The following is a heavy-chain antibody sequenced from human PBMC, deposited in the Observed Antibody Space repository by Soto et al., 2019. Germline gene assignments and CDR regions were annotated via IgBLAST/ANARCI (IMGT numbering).Heavy chain of an antibody. D-gene: IGHD3-16*01. CDR1: GFLFSTFG. V-gene: IGHV3-33*01. Sequence: QVQVVESGGGVVQPGRSLRLSCAASGFLFSTFGMHWVRQAPGKGLEWVADIWYDGSNRNYADSVKGRFTISRDNSKSTLYLQTSSLRVEDTAVYYCAREFLSYGTHYLDYWGQGTLVTVSS. J-gene: IGHJ4*02. CDR2: IWYDGSNR. CDR3: AREFLSYGTHYLDY.